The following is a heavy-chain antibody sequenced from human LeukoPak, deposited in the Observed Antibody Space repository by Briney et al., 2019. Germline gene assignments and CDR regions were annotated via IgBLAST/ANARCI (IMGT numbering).Heavy chain of an antibody. J-gene: IGHJ4*02. V-gene: IGHV4-34*01. CDR3: ARVAGVLWFGEFPFDY. Sequence: SETLSLTCAVYGGSFSGYYWSWIRQPPGKGLEWIGEINRSGSTNYNPSLKSRVTISVDTSKNQFSLKLSSVTAADTAVYYCARVAGVLWFGEFPFDYWGQGTLVTVSS. D-gene: IGHD3-10*01. CDR1: GGSFSGYY. CDR2: INRSGST.